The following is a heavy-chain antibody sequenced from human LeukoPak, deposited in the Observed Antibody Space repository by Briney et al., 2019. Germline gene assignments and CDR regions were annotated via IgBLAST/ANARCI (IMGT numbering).Heavy chain of an antibody. J-gene: IGHJ4*02. V-gene: IGHV4-59*01. Sequence: SETLSLTCTVSGDSISFNYWNWIRQPPGKGPEWIGHIDYSGSTSYSPSLKSRLTISIDTSKDQFSLYLSSVTAADTGVYYCAKRIGSYWYWGQGTLVTVSS. CDR1: GDSISFNY. D-gene: IGHD1-26*01. CDR3: AKRIGSYWY. CDR2: IDYSGST.